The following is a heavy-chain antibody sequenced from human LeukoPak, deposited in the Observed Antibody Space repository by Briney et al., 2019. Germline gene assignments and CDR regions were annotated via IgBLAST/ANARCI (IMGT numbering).Heavy chain of an antibody. CDR3: ARAGSTVVTR. CDR2: IYHSGST. V-gene: IGHV4-28*03. J-gene: IGHJ4*02. D-gene: IGHD4-23*01. Sequence: SDTLSLTCAVSGYSISSSNWWGWIRQPPGKGLEWIGNIYHSGSTNYNPSLKSRVTISVDTSKNQFSLKLSSVTAADTAVYYCARAGSTVVTRCGQGTLVTVSS. CDR1: GYSISSSNW.